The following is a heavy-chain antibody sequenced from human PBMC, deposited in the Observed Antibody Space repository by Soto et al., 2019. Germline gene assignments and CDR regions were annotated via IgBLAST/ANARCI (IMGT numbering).Heavy chain of an antibody. CDR3: NRAVTGGFAYYYYYMDV. CDR1: GYTFTSYG. Sequence: GASVKVSCKASGYTFTSYGISWVRQAPGQGLEWMGWISAYNGNTNYAQKLQGRVTMTTDTSTSTAYMELRSLRSDDTAVYYCNRAVTGGFAYYYYYMDVWRKGTTVTVSS. V-gene: IGHV1-18*01. J-gene: IGHJ6*03. CDR2: ISAYNGNT. D-gene: IGHD2-21*02.